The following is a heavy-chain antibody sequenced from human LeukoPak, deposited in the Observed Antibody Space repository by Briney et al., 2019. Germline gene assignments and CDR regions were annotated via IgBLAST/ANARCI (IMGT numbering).Heavy chain of an antibody. CDR2: INPSGGST. D-gene: IGHD3-16*01. V-gene: IGHV1-46*01. CDR3: ARDWARDWFDP. Sequence: ASVEVPCKASGYTFTSYYMHWVRQAPGQGLEWMGIINPSGGSTSYAQKFQGRVTMTRDTSTSTVYMELSSLRSEDTAVYYCARDWARDWFDPWGQGTLVTVSS. CDR1: GYTFTSYY. J-gene: IGHJ5*02.